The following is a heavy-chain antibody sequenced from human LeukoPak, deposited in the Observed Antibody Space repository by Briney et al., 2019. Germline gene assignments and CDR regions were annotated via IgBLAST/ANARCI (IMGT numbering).Heavy chain of an antibody. CDR2: TNSDGSTT. Sequence: GRSLRLSCAASGFTFRSYWMHWVRQVPGKGLVWVSRTNSDGSTTIYADSVKGRFTMSRDNAKNMLHLQMNSLRAEDTAVYYCARDKSMGYGMDVWGQGTMVTVSS. V-gene: IGHV3-74*01. CDR1: GFTFRSYW. D-gene: IGHD6-6*01. J-gene: IGHJ6*02. CDR3: ARDKSMGYGMDV.